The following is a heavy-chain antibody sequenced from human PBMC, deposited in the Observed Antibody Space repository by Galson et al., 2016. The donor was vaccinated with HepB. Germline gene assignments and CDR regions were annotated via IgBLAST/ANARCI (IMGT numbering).Heavy chain of an antibody. J-gene: IGHJ4*02. D-gene: IGHD1-26*01. Sequence: SLRLSCAVSGFTFRTSAFHWVRQAPGKGLEWVAVTSFDERTKNYAGSVKGRFIISRDNSKETVYLQMNSLRPEDTAVYYCATERFDHWGQGTLVTVSS. V-gene: IGHV3-30*04. CDR2: TSFDERTK. CDR1: GFTFRTSA. CDR3: ATERFDH.